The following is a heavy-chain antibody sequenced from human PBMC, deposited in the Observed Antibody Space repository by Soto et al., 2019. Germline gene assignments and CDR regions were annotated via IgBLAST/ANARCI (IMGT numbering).Heavy chain of an antibody. CDR2: ISCSGGST. CDR3: AKGRITGTRFDGMDV. V-gene: IGHV3-23*01. CDR1: GFTFSSYA. Sequence: EVQLLESGGGLVQPGGSLRLSCAASGFTFSSYAMSWVRQAPGKGLEWVSAISCSGGSTYTADSVKGRFTISRDNSKNTLYLQMNSLRAEDTAVYYGAKGRITGTRFDGMDVWGQGTTVTVSS. D-gene: IGHD1-20*01. J-gene: IGHJ6*02.